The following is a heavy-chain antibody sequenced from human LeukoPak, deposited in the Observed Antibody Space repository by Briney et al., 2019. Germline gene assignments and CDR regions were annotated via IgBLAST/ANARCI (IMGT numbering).Heavy chain of an antibody. V-gene: IGHV1-18*01. CDR2: ISAYNGNT. J-gene: IGHJ4*02. D-gene: IGHD3-22*01. Sequence: ASVKVSCKASGYTSTSYGISWVRQAPGQGLEWMGWISAYNGNTNYAQKLQGGVTMTTDTSTSTAYMELRSLRSDDTAVYYCAREMVETYYYDSSGYYWGYWGQGTLVTVSS. CDR3: AREMVETYYYDSSGYYWGY. CDR1: GYTSTSYG.